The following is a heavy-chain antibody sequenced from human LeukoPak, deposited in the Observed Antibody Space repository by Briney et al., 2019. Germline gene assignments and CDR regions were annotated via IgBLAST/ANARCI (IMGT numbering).Heavy chain of an antibody. V-gene: IGHV4-59*12. CDR2: IYYSGST. CDR1: GGSMSPYH. J-gene: IGHJ5*02. CDR3: ARKSRGNYRFDP. Sequence: SETLSLTCTVSGGSMSPYHWGWIRQPPGKGLEWTGYIYYSGSTNYNPSLNSRVTISVDTSKNQFSLKLSSVTAADTAVYYCARKSRGNYRFDPWGQGTLVTVSS. D-gene: IGHD1-7*01.